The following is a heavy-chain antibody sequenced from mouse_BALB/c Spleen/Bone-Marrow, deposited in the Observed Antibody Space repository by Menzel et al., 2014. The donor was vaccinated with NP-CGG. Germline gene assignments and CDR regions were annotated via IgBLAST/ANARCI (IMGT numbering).Heavy chain of an antibody. V-gene: IGHV1-4*01. CDR2: INPSSGNT. CDR1: GYTFTSYT. CDR3: ARLNGNNVLAY. J-gene: IGHJ3*01. Sequence: QVQLKESGAELARPWASVEMSCKAFGYTFTSYTMHWVKQRPGQGLEWIGYINPSSGNTNYNQKFKDKATLTADKSSSTAYMQLSSLTSEDSAVYYCARLNGNNVLAYRGQGTLVTGAA. D-gene: IGHD2-1*01.